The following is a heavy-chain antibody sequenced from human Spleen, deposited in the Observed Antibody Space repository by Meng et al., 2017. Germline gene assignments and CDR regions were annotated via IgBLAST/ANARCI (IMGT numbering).Heavy chain of an antibody. D-gene: IGHD2-2*01. CDR2: INHSGST. CDR3: AREPRFGSSTSCPV. V-gene: IGHV4-34*01. Sequence: GSLRLSCAVYGGSFSGYYWSWIRQPPGKGLEWIGEINHSGSTNYNPSLKSRVTISVDTSKNQFSLKLSSVTAADTAVYYCAREPRFGSSTSCPVWGQGTLVTVSS. J-gene: IGHJ4*02. CDR1: GGSFSGYY.